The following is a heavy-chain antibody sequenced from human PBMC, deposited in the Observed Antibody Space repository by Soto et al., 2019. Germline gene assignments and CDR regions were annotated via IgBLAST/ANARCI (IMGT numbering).Heavy chain of an antibody. Sequence: EVQLVESGGGLVKPGGSLRLSCAASGFTFSSYSMNWVRQAPGKGLEWVSSISSSSSYIYYADSVKGRFTISRDNAKNSLYLQMNSLRAEDTAVYYCARVRTAYGSANYGMDVWGQGTTVTVSS. CDR1: GFTFSSYS. V-gene: IGHV3-21*01. D-gene: IGHD3-10*01. J-gene: IGHJ6*02. CDR3: ARVRTAYGSANYGMDV. CDR2: ISSSSSYI.